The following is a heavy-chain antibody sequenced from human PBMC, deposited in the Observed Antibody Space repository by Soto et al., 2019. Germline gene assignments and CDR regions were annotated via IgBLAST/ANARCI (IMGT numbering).Heavy chain of an antibody. CDR3: ARAHDSLEDIVVVVATADNWFDP. CDR2: ISAYNGNT. J-gene: IGHJ5*02. Sequence: GAPVKVSCKASGYTLTSYGISWVRQAPGQGVEGMGWISAYNGNTNYAQKLQGRVTMTTDTSTSTAYMELRSLRSDDTAVYYCARAHDSLEDIVVVVATADNWFDPWGQGTLVTVSS. CDR1: GYTLTSYG. D-gene: IGHD2-15*01. V-gene: IGHV1-18*01.